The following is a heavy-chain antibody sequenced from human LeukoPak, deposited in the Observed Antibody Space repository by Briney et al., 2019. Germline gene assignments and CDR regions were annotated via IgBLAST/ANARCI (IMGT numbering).Heavy chain of an antibody. CDR1: GGSISIYY. J-gene: IGHJ5*02. V-gene: IGHV4-59*01. CDR3: AREAQGYDSSGFDP. CDR2: IYYSGST. D-gene: IGHD3-22*01. Sequence: PSETLSLTCTVSGGSISIYYWSWIRQPPGKGLEWIGYIYYSGSTNYNPSLKSRVTISVDTSKNQFSLKLSSVTAADTAVYYCAREAQGYDSSGFDPWGQGTLVTVSS.